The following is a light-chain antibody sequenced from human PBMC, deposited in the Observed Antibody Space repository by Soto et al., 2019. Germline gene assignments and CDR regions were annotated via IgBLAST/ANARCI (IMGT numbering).Light chain of an antibody. V-gene: IGKV2-28*01. CDR1: QSLLYSKGYNY. J-gene: IGKJ4*01. Sequence: DIVVTQSPLSLPVTPGEPASISCRSSQSLLYSKGYNYLDWYLQKPGQSPQLLIYLGSNRASGVPDRFSGSGSGTDFTLKISRVEAEDVGVYYFMQALQTPLGFGGGTKVEIK. CDR2: LGS. CDR3: MQALQTPLG.